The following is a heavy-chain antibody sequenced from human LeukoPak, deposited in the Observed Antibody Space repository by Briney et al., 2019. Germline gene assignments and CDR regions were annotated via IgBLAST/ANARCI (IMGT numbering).Heavy chain of an antibody. CDR3: ARDSLGRAFDI. Sequence: GGSLRLSCAASGFTFSSYWMSWVRQAPGKGLEWVANIKQDGSEKYYVDSVKGRFTISRDNAKNSLYLQMNSLRAEDTTVYYCARDSLGRAFDIWGQGTMVTVSS. V-gene: IGHV3-7*01. CDR1: GFTFSSYW. CDR2: IKQDGSEK. D-gene: IGHD3-10*01. J-gene: IGHJ3*02.